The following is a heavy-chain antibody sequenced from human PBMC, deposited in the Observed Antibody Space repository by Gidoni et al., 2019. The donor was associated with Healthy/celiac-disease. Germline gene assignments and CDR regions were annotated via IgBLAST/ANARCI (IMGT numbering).Heavy chain of an antibody. V-gene: IGHV3-30-3*01. J-gene: IGHJ4*02. D-gene: IGHD3-22*01. CDR1: GFTFSSYA. CDR2: ISYDGSNK. Sequence: QVQLVESGGGVVQPGRSLRLSCAASGFTFSSYAMHWVRQAPGKGLEWVAVISYDGSNKYYADSVKGRFTISRDNSKNTLYLQMNSLRAEDTAVYYCAKGYYDSSGYSDYFDYWGQGTLVTVSS. CDR3: AKGYYDSSGYSDYFDY.